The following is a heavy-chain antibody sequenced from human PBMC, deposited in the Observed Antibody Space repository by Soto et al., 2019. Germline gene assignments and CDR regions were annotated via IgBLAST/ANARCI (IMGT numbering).Heavy chain of an antibody. Sequence: GGSLRLSCTASGYTFSDAWMTWVRQAPGKGLEWVGRITTKTDGGTTDCAAPVKGRFTISRDDSKDTLYLQMNNLKTEDTAVYYCTAATGYCSSTSCSGPWGQGTLVTVSS. V-gene: IGHV3-15*01. D-gene: IGHD2-2*01. CDR1: GYTFSDAW. CDR3: TAATGYCSSTSCSGP. CDR2: ITTKTDGGTT. J-gene: IGHJ5*02.